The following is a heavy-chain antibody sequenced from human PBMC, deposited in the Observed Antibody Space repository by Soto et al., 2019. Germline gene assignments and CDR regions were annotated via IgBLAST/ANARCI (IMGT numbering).Heavy chain of an antibody. J-gene: IGHJ5*02. CDR1: GGTFSSYS. D-gene: IGHD2-2*01. CDR2: VIPILGMA. CDR3: ARGGAVVVPGAVDRHNWFDP. V-gene: IGHV1-69*02. Sequence: QVQLVQSGAEVKKPGSSVKVSCEASGGTFSSYSFSWVRQAPGQGLEWMGRVIPILGMANYAQKFQGRVTITADKSTSTVYMEMSSLRSEDTAVYYRARGGAVVVPGAVDRHNWFDPWGLGTLVTVSS.